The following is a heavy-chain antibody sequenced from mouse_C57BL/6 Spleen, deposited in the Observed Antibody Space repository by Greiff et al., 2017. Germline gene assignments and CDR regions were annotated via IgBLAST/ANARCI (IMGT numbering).Heavy chain of an antibody. CDR2: INYDGSST. D-gene: IGHD2-5*01. J-gene: IGHJ1*03. CDR3: ARDRDSNYVDWYFDV. Sequence: EVQRVESEGGLVQPGSSMKLSCTASGFTISDYYMAWVRQVTEKGLEWVANINYDGSSTSYLASLKSRFIISRDNAKNILYLQMSSLKSEDTATYYCARDRDSNYVDWYFDVWGTGTTVTVSS. V-gene: IGHV5-16*01. CDR1: GFTISDYY.